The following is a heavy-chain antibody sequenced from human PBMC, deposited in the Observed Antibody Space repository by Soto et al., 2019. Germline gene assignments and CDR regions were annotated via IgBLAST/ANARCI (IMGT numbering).Heavy chain of an antibody. CDR1: GYTFTGYY. CDR2: INPNSGGT. Sequence: ASVKVSCKASGYTFTGYYMHWVRQAPGQGLEWMGWINPNSGGTNYAQKFQGWVTMTRDTSISTAYMELSRLRSDDTAVYYCARFYCSSTSCSLPVFWGQGTLVTVFS. J-gene: IGHJ4*02. V-gene: IGHV1-2*04. CDR3: ARFYCSSTSCSLPVF. D-gene: IGHD2-2*01.